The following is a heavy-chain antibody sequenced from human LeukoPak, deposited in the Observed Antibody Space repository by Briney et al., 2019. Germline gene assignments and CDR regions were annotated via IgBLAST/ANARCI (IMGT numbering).Heavy chain of an antibody. D-gene: IGHD5-18*01. CDR3: ARDSEDTAMVTFRFDY. J-gene: IGHJ4*02. CDR2: INPSGGST. CDR1: GYTFTSYY. V-gene: IGHV1-46*01. Sequence: SVKVSCKASGYTFTSYYMHWVRQAPGQGLEWMGIINPSGGSTSYAQKFQGRVTMTRDTSTSTVYMELSSLRSEDTAVYYCARDSEDTAMVTFRFDYWGQGTLVTVSS.